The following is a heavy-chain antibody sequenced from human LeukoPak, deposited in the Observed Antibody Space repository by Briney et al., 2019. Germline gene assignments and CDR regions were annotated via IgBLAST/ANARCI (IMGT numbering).Heavy chain of an antibody. V-gene: IGHV4-59*01. CDR3: ARLAVEGYYYYGMDV. Sequence: SETLSLTFTVSGGSISSYYWSWIRPPPGKGLEWIGYIYYSGSTNYNPSLKSRVTISVDTSKNQFSLKLSSVTAADTAVYYCARLAVEGYYYYGMDVWGQGTTVTVSS. J-gene: IGHJ6*02. CDR1: GGSISSYY. CDR2: IYYSGST.